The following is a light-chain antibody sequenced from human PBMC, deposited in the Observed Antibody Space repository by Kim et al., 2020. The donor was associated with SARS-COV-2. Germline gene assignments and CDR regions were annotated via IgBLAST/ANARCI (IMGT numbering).Light chain of an antibody. J-gene: IGKJ1*01. V-gene: IGKV3-15*01. CDR2: GAS. CDR3: QQYYNWPPT. CDR1: QSVTTK. Sequence: EIVMTQSPATLYVSPGKTITLSCRASQSVTTKVAWYQQNPGQAPRLLIYGASNRATGIPDRFRGIESGTEFTLTISSLQSEDFALYYCQQYYNWPPTFGRGTKVEIK.